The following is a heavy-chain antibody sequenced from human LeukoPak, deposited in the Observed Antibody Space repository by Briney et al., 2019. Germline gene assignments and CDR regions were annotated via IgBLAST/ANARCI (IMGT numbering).Heavy chain of an antibody. Sequence: GGSLRLSCAASGFTFSDYYMRWVRQAPGQGLEWVSVIYDGGGTYHADSVKGRFTISRDNSKNTVYLQMDSLRVEDTAVYYCARTVSSGWYGYYFDYWGQGTLVTVSS. J-gene: IGHJ4*02. CDR2: IYDGGGT. CDR3: ARTVSSGWYGYYFDY. V-gene: IGHV3-66*01. CDR1: GFTFSDYY. D-gene: IGHD6-19*01.